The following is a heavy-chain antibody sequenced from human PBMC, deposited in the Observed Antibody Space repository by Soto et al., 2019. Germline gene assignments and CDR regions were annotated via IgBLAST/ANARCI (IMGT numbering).Heavy chain of an antibody. D-gene: IGHD1-1*01. CDR3: ARRRYGDY. CDR2: ISAHNGNT. J-gene: IGHJ4*02. Sequence: QVHLVQSGAEVKKPGASVKVSCKGSGYAFTTYGITWVRQAPGQGLEWMGWISAHNGNTNYAQKLQGRVTVTRDTSTRAADMELRRLGSDDTAVYYCARRRYGDYWGQGALVTVSS. V-gene: IGHV1-18*01. CDR1: GYAFTTYG.